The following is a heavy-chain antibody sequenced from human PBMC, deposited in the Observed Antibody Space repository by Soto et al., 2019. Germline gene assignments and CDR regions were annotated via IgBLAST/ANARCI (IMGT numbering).Heavy chain of an antibody. CDR3: TRQGGDY. J-gene: IGHJ4*02. V-gene: IGHV1-18*01. CDR1: GYTFTSYD. CDR2: ISGYNADT. D-gene: IGHD2-15*01. Sequence: QVQLVQSGPEVKKPGASVKVSCKASGYTFTSYDINWVRQAPGQGLEWMGWISGYNADTKYAEKFQDRITVTTDTFTTTVYMELRSLRSDDTAVYYCTRQGGDYWGQGTPVTVSS.